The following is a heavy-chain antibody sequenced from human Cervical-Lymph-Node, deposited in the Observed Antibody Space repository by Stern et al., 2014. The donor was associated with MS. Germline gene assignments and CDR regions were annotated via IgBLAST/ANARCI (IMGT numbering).Heavy chain of an antibody. CDR3: AKDVYCSSTSCYPWFDP. CDR1: GFTFSSYA. D-gene: IGHD2-2*01. J-gene: IGHJ5*02. V-gene: IGHV3-23*04. Sequence: EVQLEESGGGLVQPGGSLRLSCAASGFTFSSYAMSWVRQAPGKGLEWVSAISGSGGSTYYADSVKGRFTISRDNSKNTLYLQMNSLRAEDTAVYYCAKDVYCSSTSCYPWFDPWGQGTLVTVSS. CDR2: ISGSGGST.